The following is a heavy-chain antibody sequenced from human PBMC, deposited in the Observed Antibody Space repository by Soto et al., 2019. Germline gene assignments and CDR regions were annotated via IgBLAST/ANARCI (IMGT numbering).Heavy chain of an antibody. CDR1: EGTFSGYY. V-gene: IGHV4-34*01. CDR2: INQSGST. CDR3: ARGLRFRLRVLVYTDNFDS. D-gene: IGHD3-3*01. Sequence: PSETLSLTCAVYEGTFSGYYWSWIRQSPGRGLEWIGEINQSGSTRYNPSLKSRVTIAVDRTKNQFSLKLSSVTAADTAVYSCARGLRFRLRVLVYTDNFDSWGQGTPVTVSS. J-gene: IGHJ5*01.